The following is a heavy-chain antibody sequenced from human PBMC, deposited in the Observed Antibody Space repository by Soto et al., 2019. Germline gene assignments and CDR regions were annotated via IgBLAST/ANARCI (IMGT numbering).Heavy chain of an antibody. J-gene: IGHJ4*02. CDR3: ATAKLLIPWLFDD. CDR1: GFTFSSYT. Sequence: GSLRLSCAASGFTFSSYTMNWVRQAPGKGLEWVSAISGSSDYRYYADSVKGRFTVSRDNSKNTLYLQMNSLRAEDTAVYYCATAKLLIPWLFDDWGQGTLVTVSS. D-gene: IGHD1-26*01. CDR2: ISGSSDYR. V-gene: IGHV3-21*01.